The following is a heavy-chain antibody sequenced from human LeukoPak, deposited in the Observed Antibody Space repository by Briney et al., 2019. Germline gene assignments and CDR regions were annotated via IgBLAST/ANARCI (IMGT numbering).Heavy chain of an antibody. V-gene: IGHV4-34*01. J-gene: IGHJ4*02. CDR3: ARSVGYEWLPADFDY. Sequence: SETLSLTRAVYGGSFSGYYWSWIRQPPGKGLEWIGEINHSGSTNYNPSLKSRVTISVDTSKNQFSLKLSSVTAADTAVYYCARSVGYEWLPADFDYWGQGTLVTVSS. CDR2: INHSGST. CDR1: GGSFSGYY. D-gene: IGHD2-8*02.